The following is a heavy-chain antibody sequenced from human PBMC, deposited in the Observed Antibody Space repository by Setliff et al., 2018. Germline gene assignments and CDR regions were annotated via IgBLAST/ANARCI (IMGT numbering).Heavy chain of an antibody. D-gene: IGHD5-18*01. V-gene: IGHV1-69*05. CDR3: AREGVDTRSSTDYRYYMDL. CDR2: TIPIFGTT. CDR1: GGTFSTYG. Sequence: ASVKVSCKASGGTFSTYGISWVRQAPGQGLEWMGGTIPIFGTTNYAQKFQGRVTIITDESTSTAYMELSSLRFEDTAVYYCAREGVDTRSSTDYRYYMDLWGKSTTVTVSS. J-gene: IGHJ6*03.